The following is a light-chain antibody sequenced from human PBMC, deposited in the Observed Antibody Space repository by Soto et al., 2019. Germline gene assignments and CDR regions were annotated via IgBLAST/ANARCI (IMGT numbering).Light chain of an antibody. CDR1: QSVDIN. V-gene: IGKV3-15*01. CDR3: HQYNKWPLRYT. J-gene: IGKJ2*01. Sequence: EIVMTQSPVTLSASPGERISLSCRASQSVDINLAWYQQKPGQAPRLLIYEASTRASDIPSRFSGSGSGTDFTLTISSLQSEDFAIYFCHQYNKWPLRYTFGQGTKVEIK. CDR2: EAS.